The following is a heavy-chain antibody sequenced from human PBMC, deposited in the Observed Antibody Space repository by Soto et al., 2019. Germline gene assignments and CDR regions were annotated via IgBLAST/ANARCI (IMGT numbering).Heavy chain of an antibody. V-gene: IGHV1-46*01. CDR2: INPSGGST. J-gene: IGHJ4*02. CDR1: GYTFTSYY. D-gene: IGHD6-19*01. CDR3: ARDGAPPRGWSQAHNLYYFDY. Sequence: VASVKVSCKASGYTFTSYYMHWVRQAPGQGLEWMGIINPSGGSTSYAQKFQGRVTMTRDTSTSTVYMELSSLRSEDTAVYYCARDGAPPRGWSQAHNLYYFDYWGQGTLVTVSS.